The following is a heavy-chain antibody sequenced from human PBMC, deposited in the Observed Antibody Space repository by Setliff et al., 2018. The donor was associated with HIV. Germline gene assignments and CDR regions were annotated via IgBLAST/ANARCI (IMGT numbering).Heavy chain of an antibody. CDR1: GPSVSNTDYY. J-gene: IGHJ4*02. CDR2: IHHSGST. CDR3: ARPSFGIGGGSIFDS. D-gene: IGHD3-3*01. Sequence: TLSLPCTVSGPSVSNTDYYWGWIRLPPGKGLEWIASIHHSGSTWYNPSLKSRVTISADMSKNQFSLKLFSVTAADTAVYYCARPSFGIGGGSIFDSWGQGTVVTVSS. V-gene: IGHV4-39*01.